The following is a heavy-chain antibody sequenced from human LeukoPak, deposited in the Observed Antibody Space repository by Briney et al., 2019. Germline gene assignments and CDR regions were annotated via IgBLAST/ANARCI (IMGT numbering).Heavy chain of an antibody. J-gene: IGHJ4*02. Sequence: PGGSLRLSCAVSGFTFSSYDMSWVRQAPGKGLEWVSGISGSGGSTYYADSVKGRFTISRDNPKNTVHLQMNSLRVEDTAVYYCAKDGRYYGSGSYLDFWGQGTLVTVSS. CDR2: ISGSGGST. CDR3: AKDGRYYGSGSYLDF. V-gene: IGHV3-23*01. CDR1: GFTFSSYD. D-gene: IGHD3-10*01.